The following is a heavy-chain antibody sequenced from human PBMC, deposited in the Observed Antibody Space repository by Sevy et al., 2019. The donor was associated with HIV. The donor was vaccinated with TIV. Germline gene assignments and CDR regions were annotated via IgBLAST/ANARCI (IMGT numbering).Heavy chain of an antibody. CDR3: ARDSPYCGGDCYFDY. V-gene: IGHV3-11*01. CDR2: ISSSGSTI. CDR1: GFTFSDYY. Sequence: GGSLRLSCAASGFTFSDYYMSWIRQAPGKGLEWVSYISSSGSTIYYADSVKGRFTISRDNAKKSLYLQMNSLRAEDTAVYYCARDSPYCGGDCYFDYWGQGTLVTVSS. J-gene: IGHJ4*02. D-gene: IGHD2-21*02.